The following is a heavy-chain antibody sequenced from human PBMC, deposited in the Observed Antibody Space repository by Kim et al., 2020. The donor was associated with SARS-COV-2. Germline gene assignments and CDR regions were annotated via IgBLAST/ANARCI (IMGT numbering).Heavy chain of an antibody. CDR1: GFTFSNYE. J-gene: IGHJ4*02. D-gene: IGHD2-21*01. CDR2: IGTSGNNI. Sequence: GGSLRLSCAASGFTFSNYEFNWVRQAPGKGLEWISYIGTSGNNIYYAHSVKGRFTVSRDSAKNSLYLQMDSLRDEDSAVYYCAREIINCGGDCYDYWGQG. V-gene: IGHV3-48*03. CDR3: AREIINCGGDCYDY.